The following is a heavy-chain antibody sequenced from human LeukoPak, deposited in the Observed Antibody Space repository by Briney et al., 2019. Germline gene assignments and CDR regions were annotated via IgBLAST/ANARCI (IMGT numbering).Heavy chain of an antibody. J-gene: IGHJ4*02. CDR3: ARGSCSSTSCYVFSLDFDY. CDR2: MNPNSGNT. V-gene: IGHV1-8*01. CDR1: GYTFTSYD. D-gene: IGHD2-2*01. Sequence: ASVKVSCKASGYTFTSYDINWVRQATGQGLGWMGWMNPNSGNTGYAQKFQGRVTMTRNTSISTAYMELSSLRSEDTAVYYCARGSCSSTSCYVFSLDFDYWGQGTLVTVSS.